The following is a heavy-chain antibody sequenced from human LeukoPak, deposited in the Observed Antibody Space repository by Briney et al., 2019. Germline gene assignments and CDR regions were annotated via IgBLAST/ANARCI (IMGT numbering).Heavy chain of an antibody. V-gene: IGHV5-51*01. J-gene: IGHJ4*02. CDR2: IYPGDSDT. Sequence: GAPLKISCKGSGSRFTSYWIGWVRQLPGKGLEWMEIIYPGDSDTRYSPSFQGQVAISADKSISTAYLQWSSLKASDTAMYYCARPGGSGSYYNVVYWGQGTLVTVSS. CDR3: ARPGGSGSYYNVVY. CDR1: GSRFTSYW. D-gene: IGHD3-10*01.